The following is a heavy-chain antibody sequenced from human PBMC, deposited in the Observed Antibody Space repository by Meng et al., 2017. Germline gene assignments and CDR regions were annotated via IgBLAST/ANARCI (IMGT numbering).Heavy chain of an antibody. V-gene: IGHV4-34*01. CDR2: INHSGST. CDR1: GGSFSGYY. Sequence: SETLSLTCAVYGGSFSGYYWSWIRQPPGKGLEWIGEINHSGSTNYNPSLKSRVTISVDTSKNQFSLKLSSVTAADTAVYYCARDLGIAVAPYWGQGTLVTVSS. D-gene: IGHD6-19*01. CDR3: ARDLGIAVAPY. J-gene: IGHJ4*02.